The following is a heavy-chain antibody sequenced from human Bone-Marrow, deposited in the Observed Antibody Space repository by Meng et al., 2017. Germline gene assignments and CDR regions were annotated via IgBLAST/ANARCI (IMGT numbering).Heavy chain of an antibody. V-gene: IGHV4-4*02. J-gene: IGHJ4*02. CDR3: ARPDYGDYLYYFDY. Sequence: VRVRVTGRALVYPSQALSLPCAVFGGSVSRINCCSWVRQPPGMGLELIGEIYQSGSTNYNPSLKSRVTISVDKSKNQFSLKLSFVTAADTAVYYCARPDYGDYLYYFDYWGQGALVTVSS. CDR2: IYQSGST. CDR1: GGSVSRINC. D-gene: IGHD4-17*01.